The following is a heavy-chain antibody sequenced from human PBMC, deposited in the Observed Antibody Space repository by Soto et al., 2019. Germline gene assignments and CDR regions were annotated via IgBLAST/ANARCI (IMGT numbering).Heavy chain of an antibody. CDR2: IFYSGSS. CDR3: ARGDCSGGSCYYFDF. CDR1: GGSISSAGYF. V-gene: IGHV4-31*03. Sequence: SETLSLTCTVSGGSISSAGYFWSWIRQHPGKGLEWIGYIFYSGSSFYNPSLRGRVTTSVDTSKNQFSLKLTSVTAADTAVYYCARGDCSGGSCYYFDFWGQGTLVTVS. D-gene: IGHD2-15*01. J-gene: IGHJ4*02.